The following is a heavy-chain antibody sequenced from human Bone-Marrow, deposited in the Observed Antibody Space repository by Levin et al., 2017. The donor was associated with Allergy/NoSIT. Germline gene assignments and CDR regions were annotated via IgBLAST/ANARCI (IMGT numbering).Heavy chain of an antibody. V-gene: IGHV3-30*18. CDR2: ISYDGSNK. J-gene: IGHJ4*02. D-gene: IGHD3-22*01. CDR1: GFTFSSYG. CDR3: AKVLGPMIVVVITDH. Sequence: PGGSLRLSCAASGFTFSSYGMHWVRQAPGKGLEWVAVISYDGSNKYYADSVKGRFTISRDNSKNTLYLQMNSLRAEDTAVYYCAKVLGPMIVVVITDHWGQGTLVTVSS.